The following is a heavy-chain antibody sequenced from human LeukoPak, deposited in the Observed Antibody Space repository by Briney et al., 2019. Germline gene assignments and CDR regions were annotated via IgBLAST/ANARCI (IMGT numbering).Heavy chain of an antibody. J-gene: IGHJ4*02. V-gene: IGHV3-23*01. CDR3: AKERKDGYNSWYFDY. Sequence: GGSLRLSCAASGFTFSNYAMSWVRQAPGKGLEWVSIISGSGDNTHYADSVKGRFTLSRDNSKNTLYLQMNSLRAEDTAVYYCAKERKDGYNSWYFDYWGQGTLVTVSS. CDR2: ISGSGDNT. CDR1: GFTFSNYA. D-gene: IGHD5-24*01.